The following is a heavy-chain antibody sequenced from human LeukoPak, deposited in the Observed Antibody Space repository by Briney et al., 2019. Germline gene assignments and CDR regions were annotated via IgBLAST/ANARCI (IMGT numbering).Heavy chain of an antibody. V-gene: IGHV3-21*01. CDR1: GFTFSSYS. Sequence: GGSLRLSCAASGFTFSSYSMNWVRQAPGKGLEWVSSISSSSSYIYYADSVKGRFTISRDNAKNSLYLQMNSLRAEDTAVYYCARSYYGILTGYAPGAFDIWGQGTMVTVSS. D-gene: IGHD3-9*01. CDR3: ARSYYGILTGYAPGAFDI. J-gene: IGHJ3*02. CDR2: ISSSSSYI.